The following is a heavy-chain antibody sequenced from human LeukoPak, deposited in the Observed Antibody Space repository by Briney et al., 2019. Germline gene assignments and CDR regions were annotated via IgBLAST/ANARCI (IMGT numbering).Heavy chain of an antibody. Sequence: GASVKVSCKASGYTFTGYYMHWVRQAPGQGLEWMGWINPNSGGTNYAQKFRGRVTMTRDTSISTAYMGLSRLRSDDTAVYYCAREQDCSGGSCYSEGLSWGQGTLVTVSS. CDR2: INPNSGGT. CDR1: GYTFTGYY. CDR3: AREQDCSGGSCYSEGLS. V-gene: IGHV1-2*02. J-gene: IGHJ5*02. D-gene: IGHD2-15*01.